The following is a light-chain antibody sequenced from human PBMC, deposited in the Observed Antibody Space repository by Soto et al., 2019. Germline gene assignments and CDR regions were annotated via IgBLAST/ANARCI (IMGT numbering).Light chain of an antibody. CDR2: GAS. CDR1: QSINKN. J-gene: IGKJ3*01. CDR3: QMSYSRSTSA. Sequence: DMQMTQSPSSLSASVGDRVTITCRASQSINKNLNWFQQKQGKDPKLLIYGASNLHSVVPSRCSGSGSGTDFTLTISSLQPEDCATYYCQMSYSRSTSAFGPGTKVDIK. V-gene: IGKV1-39*01.